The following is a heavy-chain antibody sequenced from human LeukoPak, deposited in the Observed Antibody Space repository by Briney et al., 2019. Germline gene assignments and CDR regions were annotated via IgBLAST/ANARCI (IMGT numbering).Heavy chain of an antibody. J-gene: IGHJ4*02. D-gene: IGHD6-13*01. V-gene: IGHV3-20*03. CDR1: RFTFTTYA. Sequence: PLGSPRLSSTPSRFTFTTYAISSGRQAPGQGVEWVSGNNWNGGRTGYVDSVKSRFTISRDNAKNSLYLQMNSLRAEDTALYYCARDQGGTGSWYEGEGYWGQGTLVTVSS. CDR3: ARDQGGTGSWYEGEGY. CDR2: NNWNGGRT.